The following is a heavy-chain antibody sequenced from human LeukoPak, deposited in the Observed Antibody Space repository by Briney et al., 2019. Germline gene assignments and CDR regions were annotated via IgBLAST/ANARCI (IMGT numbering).Heavy chain of an antibody. V-gene: IGHV4-34*01. J-gene: IGHJ4*02. CDR1: GGSFSGYY. Sequence: PSETLSLTCAVYGGSFSGYYWSWIRQPPGKGLEWIGEINHSGSTNYNPSLKSRVTISVDTSKNQFSLKLSSVTAADTAVYYRARVPTTVTTANYWGQGTLVTVSS. CDR2: INHSGST. CDR3: ARVPTTVTTANY. D-gene: IGHD4-17*01.